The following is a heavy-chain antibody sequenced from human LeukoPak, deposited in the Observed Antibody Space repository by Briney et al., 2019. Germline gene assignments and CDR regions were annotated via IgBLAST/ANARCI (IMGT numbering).Heavy chain of an antibody. CDR3: ASYSSLDY. Sequence: GESLRLSCAASGFTVSNNYMSWVPQAPGKGLEWVSLIYSGGSTYYADSVKGRFTISRDKSKNTLYLQMNSLRAEDTAVYYCASYSSLDYWGQGTLVTVSS. CDR1: GFTVSNNY. V-gene: IGHV3-53*01. D-gene: IGHD3-22*01. J-gene: IGHJ4*02. CDR2: IYSGGST.